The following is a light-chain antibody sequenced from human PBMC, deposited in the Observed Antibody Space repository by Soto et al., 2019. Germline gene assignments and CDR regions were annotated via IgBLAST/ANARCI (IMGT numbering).Light chain of an antibody. CDR3: QQYETSPLP. CDR2: DAS. J-gene: IGKJ2*01. V-gene: IGKV3-20*01. Sequence: ETGLTQSPDTLSLSPGERATVSCRASQSISSNYLAWYQQKPGQAPRLLIYDASNRTTGIQDRFSGSGSETDFPLTIARLEPEDCVVYYCQQYETSPLPFGQGTKLEL. CDR1: QSISSNY.